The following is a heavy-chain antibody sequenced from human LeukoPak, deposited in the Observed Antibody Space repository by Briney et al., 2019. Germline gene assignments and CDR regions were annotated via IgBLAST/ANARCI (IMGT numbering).Heavy chain of an antibody. V-gene: IGHV4-39*07. CDR3: ARDFVTIGDAFNI. J-gene: IGHJ3*02. CDR2: IYYSGST. Sequence: SETRSLTCTVSGGSISSSSYYWGWIRQPPGKGLEWIGSIYYSGSTYYNPSLKSRVTISVDTSKNQFSLKLSSVTAADTAVYYCARDFVTIGDAFNIWGQGTMVTVSS. D-gene: IGHD3-9*01. CDR1: GGSISSSSYY.